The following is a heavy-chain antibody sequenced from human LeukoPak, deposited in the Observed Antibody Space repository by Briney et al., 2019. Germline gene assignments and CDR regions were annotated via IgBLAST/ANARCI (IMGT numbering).Heavy chain of an antibody. J-gene: IGHJ4*02. CDR3: ARDHPSYCGGDCPNDY. D-gene: IGHD2-21*02. CDR2: ISGSSYNI. Sequence: GGSLRLSCAASGFTFSAYNMNWVRQAPGKRLEWVSAISGSSYNIYYADSVKGRFTISRDNAKNSLYLQMNSLRAEDTAVYYCARDHPSYCGGDCPNDYWGQGTLVTVSS. CDR1: GFTFSAYN. V-gene: IGHV3-21*01.